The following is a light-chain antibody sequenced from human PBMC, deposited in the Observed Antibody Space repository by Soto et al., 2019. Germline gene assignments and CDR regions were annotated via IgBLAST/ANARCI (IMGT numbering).Light chain of an antibody. J-gene: IGLJ3*02. CDR1: SSDVGGYNF. CDR3: CSDAVGWV. CDR2: DVS. Sequence: QSALTQPRSVSGSPGQSVTIYCTGTSSDVGGYNFVSWYQQLPGKAPKLMIYDVSRRPSGVPDRLSGSKSGNTASLTISGLQAEDQADYSCCSDAVGWVFGGGTKLTVL. V-gene: IGLV2-11*01.